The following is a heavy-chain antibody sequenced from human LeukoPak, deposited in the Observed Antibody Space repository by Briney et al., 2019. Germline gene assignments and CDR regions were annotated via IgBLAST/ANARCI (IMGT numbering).Heavy chain of an antibody. CDR3: ARDLSFFRGVPTGFDP. D-gene: IGHD3-10*01. V-gene: IGHV3-74*01. Sequence: GGSLRLSCAASGFTFRNYWMHWVRQAPGKGLVWVSRINGDGSSTNYADSVKGRFTISRDNAKNTLYLQMNSLRAEDTAVYYCARDLSFFRGVPTGFDPWGQGTLVTVSS. CDR2: INGDGSST. CDR1: GFTFRNYW. J-gene: IGHJ5*02.